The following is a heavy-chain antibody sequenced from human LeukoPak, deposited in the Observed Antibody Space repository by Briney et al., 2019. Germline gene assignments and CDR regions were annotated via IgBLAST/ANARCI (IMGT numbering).Heavy chain of an antibody. CDR3: ARVRSEPDGVYYFDY. Sequence: SETLSFTCTVSGVSISSYYWSWQPQPDGKGLEWIGRIYTSGSTNYNPSLKSRVTMSVDTSKNQFSLKLSSVTAADTAVYYCARVRSEPDGVYYFDYWGQGTLVTVSS. J-gene: IGHJ4*02. D-gene: IGHD3-3*01. CDR1: GVSISSYY. V-gene: IGHV4-4*07. CDR2: IYTSGST.